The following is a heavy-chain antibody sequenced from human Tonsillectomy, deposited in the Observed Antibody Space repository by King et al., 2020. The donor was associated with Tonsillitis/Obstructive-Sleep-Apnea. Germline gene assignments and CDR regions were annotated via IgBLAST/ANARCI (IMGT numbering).Heavy chain of an antibody. D-gene: IGHD3-16*01. V-gene: IGHV1-46*01. CDR1: GYTFTRYY. CDR3: AREVVGGRYIDS. Sequence: QLVQSGAEVKTPGASVKVSCKASGYTFTRYYIHWVRQARGQGLEWMGIINPSDGFTTYAQKFQGRVTMTTDTSASTVYLQLSSLRSEDTAVYYCAREVVGGRYIDSWGQGPLVTVSS. J-gene: IGHJ4*02. CDR2: INPSDGFT.